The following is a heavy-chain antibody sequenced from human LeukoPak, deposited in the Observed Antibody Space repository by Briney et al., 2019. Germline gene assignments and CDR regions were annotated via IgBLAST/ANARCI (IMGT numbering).Heavy chain of an antibody. V-gene: IGHV1-2*02. CDR1: GYTFTGYY. CDR2: INPNSGGT. CDR3: ARDGDCSSTSCYDL. Sequence: GASVKVSCKASGYTFTGYYMHWVRQAPGQGLEWMGWINPNSGGTNYAQKFQGRVTMTRDTSISTAYMELSRLRSDDTAVYYCARDGDCSSTSCYDLWGQGTLVTVSS. J-gene: IGHJ5*02. D-gene: IGHD2-2*01.